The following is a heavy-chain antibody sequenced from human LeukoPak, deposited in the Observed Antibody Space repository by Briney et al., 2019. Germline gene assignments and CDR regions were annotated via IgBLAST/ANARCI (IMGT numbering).Heavy chain of an antibody. Sequence: ASVKVSCKASGYTFTSYYMHWVRQAPGQGLEWMGIINPSGGSTSYAQKFQGRVTMTRDMSTSTVYMELSSLRSEDTAVYYCARDPWAVRGVSNDAFDIWGQGTMVTVSS. D-gene: IGHD3-10*01. CDR2: INPSGGST. CDR1: GYTFTSYY. V-gene: IGHV1-46*01. J-gene: IGHJ3*02. CDR3: ARDPWAVRGVSNDAFDI.